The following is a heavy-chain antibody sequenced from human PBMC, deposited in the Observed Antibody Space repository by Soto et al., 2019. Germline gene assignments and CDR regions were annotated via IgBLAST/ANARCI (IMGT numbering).Heavy chain of an antibody. D-gene: IGHD1-26*01. CDR3: ARGRLAVGSDWFDS. CDR1: GITFNPNA. J-gene: IGHJ5*01. CDR2: IDGDGGDT. Sequence: EVQLLESGGGLIHLGGSLRLACVASGITFNPNAMIWVRQAPGKGLEWVSAIDGDGGDTFFADFVKGRFTMSRDNSKNTVYLDMRSLPAEDTALYYCARGRLAVGSDWFDSWGPGTLVTVSS. V-gene: IGHV3-23*01.